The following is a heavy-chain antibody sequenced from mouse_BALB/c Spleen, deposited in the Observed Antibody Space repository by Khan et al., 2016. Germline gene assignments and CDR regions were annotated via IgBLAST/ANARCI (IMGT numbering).Heavy chain of an antibody. V-gene: IGHV1-12*01. CDR3: AREGNYFDY. D-gene: IGHD2-14*01. J-gene: IGHJ2*01. CDR1: GYTFTSYN. Sequence: QVRLQQSGAELVKPGASVKMSCKASGYTFTSYNMHWVKQTPGQGLEWIGAIYPGNGDTSYNQKFKGKATLTADKSSSTAYMQLSSLTSEDSAVYYCAREGNYFDYWGQGTTLTVSS. CDR2: IYPGNGDT.